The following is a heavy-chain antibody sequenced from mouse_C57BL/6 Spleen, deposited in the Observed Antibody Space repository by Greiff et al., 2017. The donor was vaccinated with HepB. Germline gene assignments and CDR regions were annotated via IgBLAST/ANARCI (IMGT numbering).Heavy chain of an antibody. D-gene: IGHD1-1*01. Sequence: QVQLKQPGAELVKPGASVKMSCKASGYTFTSYWITWVKQRPGQGLEWIGDIYPGSGSTNYNEKFKSKATLTVDTSSSTAYMQLSSLTSEDSAVYYCARRDTTVVASQGYFDVWGTGTTVTVSS. CDR3: ARRDTTVVASQGYFDV. J-gene: IGHJ1*03. CDR2: IYPGSGST. V-gene: IGHV1-55*01. CDR1: GYTFTSYW.